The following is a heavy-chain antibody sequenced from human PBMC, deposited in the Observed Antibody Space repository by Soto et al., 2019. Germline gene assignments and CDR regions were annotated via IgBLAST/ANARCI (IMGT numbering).Heavy chain of an antibody. CDR3: VRGVHLTAADAFDV. Sequence: GESLKISCKGSGYSFTTYWIGWVRQMPGKGLEWMGIIYAGDSDSRYSPSFQGQVTISVDKSITTAYLQWSSLKASDTAMYYCVRGVHLTAADAFDVWGQGTMVTASS. V-gene: IGHV5-51*01. D-gene: IGHD3-10*01. J-gene: IGHJ3*01. CDR1: GYSFTTYW. CDR2: IYAGDSDS.